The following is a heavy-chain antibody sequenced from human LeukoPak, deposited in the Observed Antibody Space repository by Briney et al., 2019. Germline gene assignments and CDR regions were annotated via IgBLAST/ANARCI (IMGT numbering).Heavy chain of an antibody. CDR3: ARHDSSVYYRPLDY. D-gene: IGHD3-22*01. J-gene: IGHJ4*02. Sequence: PSEPLSLTCTVSGGSINSTNYYWGWIRKHPGKGLEWIVSIYYSGRTYYNPSLRSQITISVKKSKNQFSLKLTSVTAADTAVYYCARHDSSVYYRPLDYWGQGTLVTVSS. CDR2: IYYSGRT. CDR1: GGSINSTNYY. V-gene: IGHV4-39*01.